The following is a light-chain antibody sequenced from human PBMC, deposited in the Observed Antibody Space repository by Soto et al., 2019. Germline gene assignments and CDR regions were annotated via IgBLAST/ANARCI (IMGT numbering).Light chain of an antibody. J-gene: IGKJ3*01. CDR3: HQYCSSPLFT. CDR2: GAA. Sequence: EIVLTQSPGTLSLSPGERATLSCRASQSVSSSYLASYQQTPGQAPRLLIYGAATTATGIPDTFSSSGTGTELTLTISSLQHEDVAVYYCHQYCSSPLFTFGPGTKVDIK. CDR1: QSVSSSY. V-gene: IGKV3-20*01.